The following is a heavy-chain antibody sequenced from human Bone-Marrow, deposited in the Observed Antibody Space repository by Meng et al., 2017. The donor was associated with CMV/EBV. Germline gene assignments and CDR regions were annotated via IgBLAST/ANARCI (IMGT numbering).Heavy chain of an antibody. V-gene: IGHV3-66*02. J-gene: IGHJ4*02. CDR2: IYSGGST. CDR1: GFTVSSNY. D-gene: IGHD4-23*01. Sequence: GESVKIACAASGFTVSSNYMSWVRQAPGKGLEWVSVIYSGGSTYYADSVKGRFTISRDNSKNTLYLQMNSLRAEDTAVYYCARDGLGHYGGNSGFDYWGQGTLVTFSS. CDR3: ARDGLGHYGGNSGFDY.